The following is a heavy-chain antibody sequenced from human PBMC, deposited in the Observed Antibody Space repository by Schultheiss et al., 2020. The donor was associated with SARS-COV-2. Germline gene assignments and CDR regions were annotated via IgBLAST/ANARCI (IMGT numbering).Heavy chain of an antibody. CDR2: IWYDGSNK. CDR1: GFTFSSYG. D-gene: IGHD6-13*01. Sequence: GGSLRLSCAASGFTFSSYGMHWVRQAPGKELEWVAVIWYDGSNKFYADSVKGRFTISRDNSKSTLYMQMNSLRAEDTAVYYCARPYSCSWYRSYFDYWGQGTLVTVSS. J-gene: IGHJ4*02. CDR3: ARPYSCSWYRSYFDY. V-gene: IGHV3-33*08.